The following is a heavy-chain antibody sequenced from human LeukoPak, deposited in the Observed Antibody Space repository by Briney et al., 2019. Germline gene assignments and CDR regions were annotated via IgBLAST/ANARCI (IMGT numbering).Heavy chain of an antibody. D-gene: IGHD1-26*01. CDR1: GGSISSYY. J-gene: IGHJ4*02. V-gene: IGHV4-39*01. CDR3: ARRSSYSGSYD. CDR2: IYYSGST. Sequence: SETLSLTCTVSGGSISSYYWSWIRQPPGKGLEWIGSIYYSGSTYYNPSLKSRVTISVDTSKNQFSLKLSSVTAADTAVYYCARRSSYSGSYDWGQGTLVTVSS.